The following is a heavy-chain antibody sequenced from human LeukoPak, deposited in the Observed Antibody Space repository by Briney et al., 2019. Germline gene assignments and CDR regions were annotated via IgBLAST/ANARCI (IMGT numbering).Heavy chain of an antibody. V-gene: IGHV4-4*07. CDR2: MHTSGST. CDR1: GGSISSYY. Sequence: SETLSLTCTVSGGSISSYYWSWFRQPAGRGLEWVGRMHTSGSTDYSPSLKSRVTMSLDTSKNHFSLKLTSVTAADTAVYYCGRXGDXIITNDWFDSWGQGTLVTVSS. CDR3: GRXGDXIITNDWFDS. D-gene: IGHD5-24*01. J-gene: IGHJ5*01.